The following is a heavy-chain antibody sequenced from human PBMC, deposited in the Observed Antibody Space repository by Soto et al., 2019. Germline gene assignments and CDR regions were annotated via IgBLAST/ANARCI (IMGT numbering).Heavy chain of an antibody. CDR1: GGSISSEGYY. CDR2: IYYSGTT. J-gene: IGHJ4*02. Sequence: SETLSLTCTVSGGSISSEGYYWSWFRQLPGKGLEWIGDIYYSGTTYHNPSLRSRLTISGDASKNQFSLKLSSVTDADTALYYCARGRGYSYVPYYFDYWGQGTLVTVSS. V-gene: IGHV4-31*03. D-gene: IGHD5-18*01. CDR3: ARGRGYSYVPYYFDY.